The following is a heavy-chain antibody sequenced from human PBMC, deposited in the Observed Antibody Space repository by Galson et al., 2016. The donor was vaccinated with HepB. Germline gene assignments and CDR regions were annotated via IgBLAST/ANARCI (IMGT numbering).Heavy chain of an antibody. D-gene: IGHD1-1*01. CDR3: ARGNVLAGRAYDF. V-gene: IGHV6-1*01. Sequence: CAISGDSVSSNSAAWNWIRQSPSRGLEWLGRTYYRSKWYNDYAVSVKGRITVSQDTSKNQFSLQLESLTPADTAVYYCARGNVLAGRAYDFWGQGTLVTVSS. CDR1: GDSVSSNSAA. J-gene: IGHJ4*02. CDR2: TYYRSKWYN.